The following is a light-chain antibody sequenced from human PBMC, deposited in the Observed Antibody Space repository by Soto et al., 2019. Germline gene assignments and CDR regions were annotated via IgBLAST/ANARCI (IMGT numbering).Light chain of an antibody. CDR3: QQYGSSLIT. V-gene: IGKV3-20*01. CDR2: GAS. J-gene: IGKJ5*01. CDR1: QSVSSNY. Sequence: ETVLTQSPGTLSLSPGERATLSCRPSQSVSSNYLAWYQQKQDQAPRLLIYGASSRATGIPDRFSGSGSGTDFTLTISRLEPEDFAVYYCQQYGSSLITFGQGTRWRL.